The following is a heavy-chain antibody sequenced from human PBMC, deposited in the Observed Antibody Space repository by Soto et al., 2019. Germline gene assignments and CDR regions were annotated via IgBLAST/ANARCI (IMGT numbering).Heavy chain of an antibody. D-gene: IGHD2-15*01. CDR3: AKGSGGSCYSPLDS. CDR1: GFTFSSYA. Sequence: GGSLSLSCAASGFTFSSYAMTWVRQAPGKGLEWVSTICGSDGTRKSAGSVKGRFAISRDNSKNTVYLQMNSLRAEDTAVYFCAKGSGGSCYSPLDSWGQGTLVTVSS. CDR2: ICGSDGTR. V-gene: IGHV3-23*01. J-gene: IGHJ4*02.